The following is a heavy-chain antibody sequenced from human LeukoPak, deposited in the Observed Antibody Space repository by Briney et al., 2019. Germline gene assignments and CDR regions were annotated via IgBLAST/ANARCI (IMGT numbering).Heavy chain of an antibody. Sequence: GGSLRLSCAASGFTFSSYAMSWVRQAPGKGLEWVSAISGSGGSTYYADSVKGRFTISRDSSKNTLYLQMNSLRAEDTAVYYCAKLSARYGAFDIWGQGTMVTVSS. CDR2: ISGSGGST. D-gene: IGHD3-16*02. CDR1: GFTFSSYA. CDR3: AKLSARYGAFDI. J-gene: IGHJ3*02. V-gene: IGHV3-23*01.